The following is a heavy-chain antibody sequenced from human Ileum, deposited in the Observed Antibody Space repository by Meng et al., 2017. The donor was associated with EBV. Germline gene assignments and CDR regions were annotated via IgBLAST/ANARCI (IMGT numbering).Heavy chain of an antibody. CDR3: AKNGEKYFEY. V-gene: IGHV4-4*02. CDR2: MSDSGIT. J-gene: IGHJ4*02. Sequence: QEQLQGAGPGLVNPSGTLSLTCAVSGGSISVINWWSWVRQSPEKGLEWIGEMSDSGITHYNPSLKSRVTISADKSNNQFSLKLTSVTSVDTAVYFCAKNGEKYFEYWGQGTLVTVSS. CDR1: GGSISVINW.